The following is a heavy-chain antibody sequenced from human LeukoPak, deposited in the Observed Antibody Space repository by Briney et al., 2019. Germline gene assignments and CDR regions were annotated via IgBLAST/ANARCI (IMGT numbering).Heavy chain of an antibody. CDR3: SKDYGTAPNWFDP. D-gene: IGHD3-10*01. J-gene: IGHJ5*02. CDR2: ICYDGSKK. CDR1: GFTFSSYG. Sequence: PGGSLRLSCAAAGFTFSSYGMHWVRQPPGKGLEWVAFICYDGSKKFYADSVNGRFTISRDNSKNTLYLQMNSLRAEDSAVYSWSKDYGTAPNWFDPWGKGTLVSVSS. V-gene: IGHV3-30*02.